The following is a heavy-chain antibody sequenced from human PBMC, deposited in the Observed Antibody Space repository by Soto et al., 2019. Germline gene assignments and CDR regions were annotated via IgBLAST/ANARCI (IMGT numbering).Heavy chain of an antibody. Sequence: GASVKVSFKASGYTFTSYYMHWLRQAPGQGLEWMGIINPSGGSTSYAQKFQGRVTMTRDTSTSTVYMELSSLRSEDTAVYYCARDRFYDSSGYYAFDPWGQGTLVTVSS. CDR3: ARDRFYDSSGYYAFDP. CDR1: GYTFTSYY. V-gene: IGHV1-46*01. CDR2: INPSGGST. J-gene: IGHJ5*02. D-gene: IGHD3-22*01.